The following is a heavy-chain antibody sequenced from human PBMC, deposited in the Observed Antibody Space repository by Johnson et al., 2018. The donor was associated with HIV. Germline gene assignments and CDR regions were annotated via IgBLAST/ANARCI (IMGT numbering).Heavy chain of an antibody. D-gene: IGHD6-6*01. CDR3: ARPHVSSIAARRGVFDI. CDR2: ISYDGSNK. V-gene: IGHV3-30*04. Sequence: QVQLVESGGGVVQPGRSLRLSCAASGFTFSSYAMHWVRQAPGKGLEWVAVISYDGSNKYYADSVKGRFTISRDNSKNTLYLQMNSLRAEDTAVYYCARPHVSSIAARRGVFDIWGQGTMVTVFS. CDR1: GFTFSSYA. J-gene: IGHJ3*02.